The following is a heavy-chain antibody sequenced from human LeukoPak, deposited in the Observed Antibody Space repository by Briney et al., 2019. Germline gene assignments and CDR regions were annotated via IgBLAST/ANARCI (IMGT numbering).Heavy chain of an antibody. V-gene: IGHV4-61*02. CDR1: GASVSSTDYF. Sequence: PSETLSLTCTVSGASVSSTDYFWNWIRQPAGKGLEGIGRIYASGNTNYNPSRKSRVTMSLDTSKNQFSLNMNSVTAADSAVYFCARYREGYNYVPHALNIWGQGTVVTVSS. CDR2: IYASGNT. J-gene: IGHJ3*02. D-gene: IGHD5-24*01. CDR3: ARYREGYNYVPHALNI.